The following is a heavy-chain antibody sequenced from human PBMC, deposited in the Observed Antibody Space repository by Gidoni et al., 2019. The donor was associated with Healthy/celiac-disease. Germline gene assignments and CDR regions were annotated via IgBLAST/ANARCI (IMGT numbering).Heavy chain of an antibody. CDR2: IYPGDSDT. CDR3: ASWGQDGSGDTDYFDY. V-gene: IGHV5-51*01. J-gene: IGHJ4*02. CDR1: GYRFTSYW. Sequence: EVQLVQSGAEVTKPGESLKISCQGSGYRFTSYWIGWVRQMPGKGLEWMGIIYPGDSDTRYSPSFQGQVTISADKSISTAYLQWSSLKAADTAMYYCASWGQDGSGDTDYFDYWGQGTLVTVSS. D-gene: IGHD5-18*01.